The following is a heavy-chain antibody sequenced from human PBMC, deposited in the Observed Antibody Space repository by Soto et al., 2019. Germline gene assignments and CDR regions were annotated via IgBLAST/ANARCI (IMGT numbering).Heavy chain of an antibody. Sequence: ASVKVSCKASGNTFTSYDINWVRQATGHGLEWMGWINPNSGNIGYAQKFQGRVTMTRDTAIRTAYMEVSRLRSDDTAVYYCARGRASGSYYPLDYWGQGTLVTVSS. CDR2: INPNSGNI. J-gene: IGHJ4*02. CDR1: GNTFTSYD. D-gene: IGHD3-10*01. V-gene: IGHV1-8*01. CDR3: ARGRASGSYYPLDY.